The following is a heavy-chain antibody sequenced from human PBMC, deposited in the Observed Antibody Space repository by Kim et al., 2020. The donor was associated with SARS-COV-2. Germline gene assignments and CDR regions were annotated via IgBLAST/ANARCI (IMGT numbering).Heavy chain of an antibody. V-gene: IGHV3-30*01. J-gene: IGHJ4*02. D-gene: IGHD1-26*01. Sequence: GSMKGRVTISRDRAKNTMYVQLASLRPDDTAFYYCARRLFYNAGIYYPFDFWGQGTLVTVSS. CDR3: ARRLFYNAGIYYPFDF.